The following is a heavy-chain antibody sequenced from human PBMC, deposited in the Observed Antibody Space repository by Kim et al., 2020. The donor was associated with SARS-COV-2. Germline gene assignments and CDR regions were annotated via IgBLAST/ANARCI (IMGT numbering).Heavy chain of an antibody. Sequence: SVKVSCKASGGTFSSYAISWVRQAPGQGLEWMGGIIPFFGTSNYAQKFQGRVTITADESTSTAYMELSSLRSEDTAVYYCARDHSGSYYYYYGMDVWGQGTTVTVSS. CDR1: GGTFSSYA. V-gene: IGHV1-69*13. J-gene: IGHJ6*02. CDR2: IIPFFGTS. D-gene: IGHD1-26*01. CDR3: ARDHSGSYYYYYGMDV.